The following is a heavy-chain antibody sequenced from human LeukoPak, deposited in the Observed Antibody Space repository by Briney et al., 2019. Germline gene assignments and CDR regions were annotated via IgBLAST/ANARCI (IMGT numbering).Heavy chain of an antibody. Sequence: SETLSLTCTVSGGSISSGNYHWIWIRQPAGKGLEWIGRIYSSGNTNYNPSLKSRVSISIDTSKNQFSLKLSSVTAADTAVYYCARERSSWYDYYYYMDVWGKGTTVTISS. V-gene: IGHV4-61*02. J-gene: IGHJ6*03. D-gene: IGHD6-13*01. CDR1: GGSISSGNYH. CDR2: IYSSGNT. CDR3: ARERSSWYDYYYYMDV.